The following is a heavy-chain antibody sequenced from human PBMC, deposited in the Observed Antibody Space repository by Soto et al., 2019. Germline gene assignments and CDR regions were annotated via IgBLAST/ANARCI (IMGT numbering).Heavy chain of an antibody. J-gene: IGHJ4*02. D-gene: IGHD1-26*01. CDR2: ISRKDDK. Sequence: SGPTLVNPTQTLTLTCTYSGFSLTTSGAGVGWIRQPPGKALEWLALISRKDDKRYNPGLESRLTITKDTSKNQVILTLTNMDPVDTATYFCAHRYGGNYYRWYFDSWGQGTLVTVSS. V-gene: IGHV2-5*01. CDR3: AHRYGGNYYRWYFDS. CDR1: GFSLTTSGAG.